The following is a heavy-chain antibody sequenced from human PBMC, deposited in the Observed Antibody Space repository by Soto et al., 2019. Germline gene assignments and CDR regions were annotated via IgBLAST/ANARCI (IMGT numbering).Heavy chain of an antibody. CDR3: ARTSGYDYSYFDY. CDR2: IIPILGIA. V-gene: IGHV1-69*02. J-gene: IGHJ4*02. CDR1: GGTFSSYT. D-gene: IGHD5-12*01. Sequence: QVQLVQSGAEVKKPGSSVKVSCKASGGTFSSYTISWVRQAPGQGLEWMGRIIPILGIANYAQKFQGRGTITADKSTSTAYMELSSLRSEDTAVYYCARTSGYDYSYFDYWGQGTLVTVSS.